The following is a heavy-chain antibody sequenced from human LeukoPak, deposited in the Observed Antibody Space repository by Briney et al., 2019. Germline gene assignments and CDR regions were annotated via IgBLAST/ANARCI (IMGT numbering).Heavy chain of an antibody. D-gene: IGHD5-24*01. CDR2: IYYRSKWSN. CDR3: ARGDQNFDY. V-gene: IGHV6-1*01. CDR1: GGSVSSKSV. Sequence: SQTLSLTCAISGGSVSSKSVWNWIRQSPSRGLERLGRIYYRSKWSNNYAVSVKSRITINPDTSKNQFSLQLSSVTAEDKAVYYCARGDQNFDYWGQGTLVTVSS. J-gene: IGHJ4*02.